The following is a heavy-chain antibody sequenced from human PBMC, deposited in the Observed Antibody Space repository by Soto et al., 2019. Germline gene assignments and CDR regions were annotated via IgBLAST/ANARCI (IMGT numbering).Heavy chain of an antibody. Sequence: EVQLVESGGGLVQPGGSLRLSCAASGFTLSDHYMDWVRQAPGKGLECIARTRDKVHGHTTAYASSVKGRFTISRDASKTSVHLEMNSLKTEDTAVYYCVRTEYCNSHSCSLDYWGQGTLVTVSS. V-gene: IGHV3-72*01. CDR1: GFTLSDHY. J-gene: IGHJ4*02. CDR2: TRDKVHGHTT. CDR3: VRTEYCNSHSCSLDY. D-gene: IGHD2-15*01.